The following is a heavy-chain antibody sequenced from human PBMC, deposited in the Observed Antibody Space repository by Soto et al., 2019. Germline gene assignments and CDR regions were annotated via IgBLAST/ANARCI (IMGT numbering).Heavy chain of an antibody. J-gene: IGHJ3*02. V-gene: IGHV1-8*01. CDR1: GYTFTSYD. CDR2: MNPNSGNT. CDR3: ARSRPRGPSDAFDI. Sequence: ASVKVSCKASGYTFTSYDINWVRQATGQGLEWMGWMNPNSGNTGYAQKFQGRVTMTRNTSISTAYMELSSLRSEETAVYYCARSRPRGPSDAFDIWGQGTMVTVSS.